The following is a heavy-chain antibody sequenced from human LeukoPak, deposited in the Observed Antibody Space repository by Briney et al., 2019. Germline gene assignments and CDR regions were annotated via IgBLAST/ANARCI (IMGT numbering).Heavy chain of an antibody. CDR3: AKVPAAIPLYWYFDL. V-gene: IGHV3-23*01. J-gene: IGHJ2*01. Sequence: QPGGSLRLSCAASGFTFSSYAMSWVREAPGKGLEWVSAISGSGGSTYYADSVKGRFTISRDNSKNTLYLQMNSLRAEDTAVYYCAKVPAAIPLYWYFDLWGRGTLVTVSS. CDR2: ISGSGGST. D-gene: IGHD2-2*02. CDR1: GFTFSSYA.